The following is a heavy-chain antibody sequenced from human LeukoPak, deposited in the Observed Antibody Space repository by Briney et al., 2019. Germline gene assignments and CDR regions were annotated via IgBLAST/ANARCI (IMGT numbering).Heavy chain of an antibody. Sequence: PGGSLRLSCAASGFTFSIYNMNWVRQAPGKGLEWVSAISGSGGSTYYADSVKGRFTISRDNSKNTLYLQMNSLRAEDTAVYYCAKDRWPSHAFDIWGQGTMVTVSS. CDR2: ISGSGGST. V-gene: IGHV3-23*01. CDR1: GFTFSIYN. D-gene: IGHD4-23*01. CDR3: AKDRWPSHAFDI. J-gene: IGHJ3*02.